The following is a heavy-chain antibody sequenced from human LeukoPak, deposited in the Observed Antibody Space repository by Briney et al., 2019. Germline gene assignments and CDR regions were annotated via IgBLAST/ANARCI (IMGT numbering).Heavy chain of an antibody. CDR2: IYYSGST. CDR3: ARARDPDDYGDYVWFDP. V-gene: IGHV4-59*01. Sequence: PSETLSLTCTVSGGSISSYYWSWIRRPPGKGLEWIGYIYYSGSTNYNPSLKSRVTISVDTSKNQFSLKLSSVTAADTAVYYCARARDPDDYGDYVWFDPWGQGTLVTVSS. J-gene: IGHJ5*02. CDR1: GGSISSYY. D-gene: IGHD4-17*01.